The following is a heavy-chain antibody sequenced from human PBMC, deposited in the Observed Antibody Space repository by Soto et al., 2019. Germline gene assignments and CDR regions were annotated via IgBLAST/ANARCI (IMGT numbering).Heavy chain of an antibody. J-gene: IGHJ5*02. Sequence: GSLRLSCAASGLTFNRYWMHWVRHAPGKGLVWVSHINTDGTNSNYADSVKGRFTISRDNAKSTLFLQMNSLRDEDTAVYYCAREFCSGGNCYTYYFDPWGQGIPVTVS. D-gene: IGHD2-15*01. CDR1: GLTFNRYW. CDR2: INTDGTNS. CDR3: AREFCSGGNCYTYYFDP. V-gene: IGHV3-74*01.